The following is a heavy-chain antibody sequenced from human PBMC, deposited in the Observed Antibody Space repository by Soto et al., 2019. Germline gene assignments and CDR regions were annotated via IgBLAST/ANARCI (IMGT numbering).Heavy chain of an antibody. CDR3: AKDPPDIVVVPAAPTGFDY. V-gene: IGHV3-30*18. J-gene: IGHJ4*02. CDR2: ISYDGSNK. Sequence: GGSLRLSCAASGFTFSSYGMHWVRQAPGKGLEWVAVISYDGSNKYYADSVKGRFTISRDNSKNTLYLQMHSLRAEDTAVYYCAKDPPDIVVVPAAPTGFDYWGQGTLVTVSS. D-gene: IGHD2-2*01. CDR1: GFTFSSYG.